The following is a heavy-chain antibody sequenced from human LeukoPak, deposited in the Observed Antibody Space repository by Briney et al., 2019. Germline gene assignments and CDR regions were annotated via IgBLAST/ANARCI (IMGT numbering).Heavy chain of an antibody. Sequence: GGSLILSCEASGFTFSSFAMTWVRQAPGKGLEWVSSITGSHGRTYNTDSVKGRFTISRDNSQNTLYLQMNSLRAEDTAVYYCTKDPNGDYVGAFDPWGQGTLVTVSS. CDR3: TKDPNGDYVGAFDP. CDR1: GFTFSSFA. CDR2: ITGSHGRT. D-gene: IGHD4-17*01. J-gene: IGHJ5*02. V-gene: IGHV3-23*01.